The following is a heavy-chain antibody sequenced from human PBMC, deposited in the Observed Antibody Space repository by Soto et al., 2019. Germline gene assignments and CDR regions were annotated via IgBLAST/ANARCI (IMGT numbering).Heavy chain of an antibody. D-gene: IGHD3-10*01. Sequence: EVQLLESGGGLIQPGGSLRLSCAASGFNFIRKYMIWVRQAPGKGLEWVSILYSGGTTYYADSVKGRFTISRDTSENTLYLQMNSLRSEYTDGYYCARGLYDSGSFYFDFCGQGPLVTVSS. CDR1: GFNFIRKY. J-gene: IGHJ4*02. CDR3: ARGLYDSGSFYFDF. V-gene: IGHV3-53*01. CDR2: LYSGGTT.